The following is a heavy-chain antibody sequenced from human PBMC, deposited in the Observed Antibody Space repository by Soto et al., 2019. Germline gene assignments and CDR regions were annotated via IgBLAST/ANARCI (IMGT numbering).Heavy chain of an antibody. CDR3: ARVVVVPAAMNTYYYGSGSYTD. CDR2: INHSGST. Sequence: SETLSLTCAVYGGSFSGYYWSWIRQPPGKGLEWIGEINHSGSTNYNPSLKSRVTISVDTSKNQFSLKLSSVTAADTAVYYCARVVVVPAAMNTYYYGSGSYTDWGQGTLVTVSS. V-gene: IGHV4-34*01. CDR1: GGSFSGYY. D-gene: IGHD3-10*01. J-gene: IGHJ4*02.